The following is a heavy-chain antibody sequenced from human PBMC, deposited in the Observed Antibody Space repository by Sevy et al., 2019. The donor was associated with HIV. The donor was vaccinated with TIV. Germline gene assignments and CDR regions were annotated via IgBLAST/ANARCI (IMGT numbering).Heavy chain of an antibody. CDR2: ISSSSSYI. Sequence: GGSLRLSCAASGFTFSSYSMNWVRQAPGKGLEWVSSISSSSSYIYYADSVKGRFTISRDNAKNSLYLQMNSLRAEDTAVYYCARGLLWFGELKNYFDYWGQGTLVTVSS. D-gene: IGHD3-10*01. J-gene: IGHJ4*02. CDR1: GFTFSSYS. V-gene: IGHV3-21*01. CDR3: ARGLLWFGELKNYFDY.